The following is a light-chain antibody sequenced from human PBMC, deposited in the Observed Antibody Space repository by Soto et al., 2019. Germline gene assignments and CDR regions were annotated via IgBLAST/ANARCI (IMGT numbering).Light chain of an antibody. CDR1: SSDVGGYKY. CDR2: EGG. CDR3: SSYTTSSTLV. J-gene: IGLJ1*01. V-gene: IGLV2-14*01. Sequence: QSALTQPASVSGSPGQSITISCTGTSSDVGGYKYVSWYQQHPGKAPKLILYEGGKRPSGVSDRFSGSKSGNTASLTISGLQAEYEADYYCSSYTTSSTLVFGTGTKLTVL.